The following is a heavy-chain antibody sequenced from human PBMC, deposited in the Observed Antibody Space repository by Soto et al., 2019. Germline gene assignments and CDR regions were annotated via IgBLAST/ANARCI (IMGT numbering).Heavy chain of an antibody. Sequence: QVQLVQSVAEVKKPGSSVKVSCKASGGTFSSYTISWVRQAPGQGLEWMGRIIPILGIANYAQKFQGRVTITADKSTSTAYMELSSLRSEDTAVYYCESGYSSGWYQRGEYFQHWGQGTLVTVSS. D-gene: IGHD6-19*01. J-gene: IGHJ1*01. CDR3: ESGYSSGWYQRGEYFQH. CDR1: GGTFSSYT. CDR2: IIPILGIA. V-gene: IGHV1-69*02.